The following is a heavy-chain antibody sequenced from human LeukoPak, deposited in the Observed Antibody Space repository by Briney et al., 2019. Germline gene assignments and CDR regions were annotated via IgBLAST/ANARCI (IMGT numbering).Heavy chain of an antibody. CDR1: GGSISSGGYY. CDR3: ARSKSTLTPYYFDY. D-gene: IGHD2-15*01. Sequence: SETLSLTCTVSGGSISSGGYYWSWIRQHPGKGLEWIGYIYYSGSTNYNPSLKSRVTMSVDTSKNQFSLRLSSVTAADTAVYYCARSKSTLTPYYFDYWGQGTLVTVSS. V-gene: IGHV4-61*08. J-gene: IGHJ4*02. CDR2: IYYSGST.